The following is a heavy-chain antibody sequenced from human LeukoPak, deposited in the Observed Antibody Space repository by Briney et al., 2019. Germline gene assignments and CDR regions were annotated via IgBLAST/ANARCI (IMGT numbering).Heavy chain of an antibody. CDR1: GFTFSSYE. V-gene: IGHV4-34*01. J-gene: IGHJ4*02. Sequence: PGGSLRLSCAASGFTFSSYEMNWVRQAPGKGLEWIGEINHSGSTNYNPSLKSRVTISVDTSKNQFSLKLSSVTAADTAVYYCASLRGYSYGHFDYWGQGTLVTVSS. CDR3: ASLRGYSYGHFDY. CDR2: INHSGST. D-gene: IGHD5-18*01.